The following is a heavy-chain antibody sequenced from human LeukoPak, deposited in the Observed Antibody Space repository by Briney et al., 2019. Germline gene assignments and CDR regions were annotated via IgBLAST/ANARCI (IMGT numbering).Heavy chain of an antibody. V-gene: IGHV3-21*01. J-gene: IGHJ4*02. CDR1: GFTFSSYS. Sequence: GGSLRLSCAASGFTFSSYSMNWVRQAPGKGLEWVSSINILSNYIYYADSVKGRFTISRDNAKSSLYLQMNSLRVEDTAVYYCARVEGSGYYGSGSYNIWGQGTLVTVSS. D-gene: IGHD3-10*01. CDR2: INILSNYI. CDR3: ARVEGSGYYGSGSYNI.